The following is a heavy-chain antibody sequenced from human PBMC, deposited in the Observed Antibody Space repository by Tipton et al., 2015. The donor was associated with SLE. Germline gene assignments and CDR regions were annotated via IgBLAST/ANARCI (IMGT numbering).Heavy chain of an antibody. Sequence: TLSLTCAVDGGSFSGYYCSWVRQTPGTGLEWIGEINHFGAGDYNPSLKSRVTISVDTSKKQFSLKLTSVTAADTAVYYCARWGGSDYWGQGTLVTVSS. J-gene: IGHJ4*02. V-gene: IGHV4-34*01. D-gene: IGHD2-15*01. CDR1: GGSFSGYY. CDR2: INHFGAG. CDR3: ARWGGSDY.